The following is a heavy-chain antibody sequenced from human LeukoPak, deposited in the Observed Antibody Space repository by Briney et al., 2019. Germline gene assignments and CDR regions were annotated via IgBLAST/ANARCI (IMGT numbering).Heavy chain of an antibody. V-gene: IGHV3-74*01. CDR1: GFIFSSYW. D-gene: IGHD3-22*01. J-gene: IGHJ4*02. Sequence: PGGSLRLFCAASGFIFSSYWMHWVRQAPGKGLVWVSRINSDGSSTSYADSVKGRFTISRDNAKNTLYLQMNSLRAEDTAVYYCARVGYYDSSAPLGPGWGQGTLVTVSS. CDR2: INSDGSST. CDR3: ARVGYYDSSAPLGPG.